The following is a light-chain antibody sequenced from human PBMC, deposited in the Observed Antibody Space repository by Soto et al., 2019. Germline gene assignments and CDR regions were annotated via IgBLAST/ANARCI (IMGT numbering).Light chain of an antibody. V-gene: IGKV3D-15*01. CDR2: DAL. CDR3: QQYNNWPPFT. Sequence: EIVMMQSPATLSVSPGERVTFSCRASQTVSRNLAWYQQRPGQAPRLLIYDALTRATGIPARFSGSGSGTEFTLTISSLQSEDFAVYYCQQYNNWPPFTFGQGTKVEIK. J-gene: IGKJ2*01. CDR1: QTVSRN.